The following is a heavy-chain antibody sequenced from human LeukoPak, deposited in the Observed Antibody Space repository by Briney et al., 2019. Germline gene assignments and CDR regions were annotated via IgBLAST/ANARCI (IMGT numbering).Heavy chain of an antibody. D-gene: IGHD6-19*01. J-gene: IGHJ4*02. V-gene: IGHV4-59*01. CDR3: ARTISSGRVDY. Sequence: SETLSLTCTVSGGSISSYYWSWIRQPPGKGLEWIGYIYYSGSTNYNPSLKSRVTISVDTSKNQFSLKLSSVTAADTAVYYCARTISSGRVDYWGQGTLVTVSS. CDR1: GGSISSYY. CDR2: IYYSGST.